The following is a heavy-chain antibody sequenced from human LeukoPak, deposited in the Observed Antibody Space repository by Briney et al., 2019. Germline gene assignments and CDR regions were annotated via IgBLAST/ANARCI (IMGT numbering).Heavy chain of an antibody. CDR1: GGSISSSNW. CDR2: IYHSGST. CDR3: ATGGATGTPYAFDI. Sequence: SETLSLTCAVSGGSISSSNWWSWVRQPPGKGLEWIGEIYHSGSTNYNPSLKSRVTISVDKSKNQFSLKLSSVTAADTAVYYCATGGATGTPYAFDIWGQGTMVTVSS. V-gene: IGHV4-4*02. J-gene: IGHJ3*02. D-gene: IGHD1-1*01.